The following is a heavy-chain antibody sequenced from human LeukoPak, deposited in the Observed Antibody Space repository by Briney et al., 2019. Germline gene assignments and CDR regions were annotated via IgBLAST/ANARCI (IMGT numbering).Heavy chain of an antibody. CDR3: AKDQSGSYSSGWYRTPNYFDY. CDR1: GYTFTGYY. Sequence: GASVKVSCKASGYTFTGYYMHWVRQAPGQGLEWMGWINPNSGGTNYAQKFQGRVTMTRDTSISTAYMELSKLRSDDTAVYYCAKDQSGSYSSGWYRTPNYFDYWGQGTLVTVSS. J-gene: IGHJ4*02. CDR2: INPNSGGT. V-gene: IGHV1-2*02. D-gene: IGHD6-19*01.